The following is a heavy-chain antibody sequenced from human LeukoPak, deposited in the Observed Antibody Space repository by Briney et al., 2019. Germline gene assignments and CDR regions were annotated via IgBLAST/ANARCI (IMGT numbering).Heavy chain of an antibody. CDR3: ARLSYGDYVGGFDY. J-gene: IGHJ4*02. V-gene: IGHV4-59*02. CDR2: IYYSGST. D-gene: IGHD4-17*01. Sequence: SETLSLTCTVSGGSVSSYYWSWIRQPPGKGLEWIGYIYYSGSTNYNPSLKSRVTISVDTSKNQFSLKLSSVTAADTAVYYCARLSYGDYVGGFDYWGQGTLVTVSS. CDR1: GGSVSSYY.